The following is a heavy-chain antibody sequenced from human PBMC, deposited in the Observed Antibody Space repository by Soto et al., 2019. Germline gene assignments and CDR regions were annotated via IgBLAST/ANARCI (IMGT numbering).Heavy chain of an antibody. CDR3: AREMGQHLGNMSYYYDRDA. D-gene: IGHD2-2*01. Sequence: QVQLVPSGAEVKKPGASVKVSCKASVYSFNTYAMHWVRQAPGQRLEWLAWINAGNVNTKYSQKVQGRLTVTRDTAVSTADMELSSQTYEDKAVKYCAREMGQHLGNMSYYYDRDAWGQWTTFTVSS. J-gene: IGHJ6*02. CDR1: VYSFNTYA. CDR2: INAGNVNT. V-gene: IGHV1-3*01.